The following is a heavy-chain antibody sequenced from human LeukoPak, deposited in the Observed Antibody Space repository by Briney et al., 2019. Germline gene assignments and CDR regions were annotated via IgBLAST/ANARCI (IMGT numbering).Heavy chain of an antibody. CDR1: GYTFSTYW. CDR3: ARHEDFDY. J-gene: IGHJ4*02. V-gene: IGHV5-51*01. Sequence: GESLKISCKASGYTFSTYWIGWVRQMPGKGLEWMGIIYPGDSDTRYSPSFQGRVTISADRSISTTYLQWSSLKASDTAMYYCARHEDFDYWGQGTLVTVSS. CDR2: IYPGDSDT.